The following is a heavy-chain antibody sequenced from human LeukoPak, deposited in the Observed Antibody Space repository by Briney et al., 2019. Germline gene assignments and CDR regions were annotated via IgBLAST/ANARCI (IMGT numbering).Heavy chain of an antibody. D-gene: IGHD3-16*01. CDR2: ISAFNGNT. J-gene: IGHJ4*02. Sequence: VASVKVSCKASGYTFTNYGINWVRQAPGQGLEWMGWISAFNGNTNYALNLHGRVTMTADTSTSTAYMELRSLRSDDTAVYYCARYPTYYDYVWGSYDYWGQGTLVTVSS. CDR3: ARYPTYYDYVWGSYDY. CDR1: GYTFTNYG. V-gene: IGHV1-18*01.